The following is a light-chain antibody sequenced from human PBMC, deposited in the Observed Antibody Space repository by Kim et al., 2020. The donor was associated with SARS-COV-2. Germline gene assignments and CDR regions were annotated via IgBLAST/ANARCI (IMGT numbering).Light chain of an antibody. CDR2: GAS. CDR1: QSVSSSY. J-gene: IGKJ1*01. CDR3: QQYGSSPPWT. Sequence: PGERATLSCRASQSVSSSYLAWYQQKPGQAPRLLIYGASSRATGIPDRFSGSGSGTDFTLNISRLEPEDFAMYYCQQYGSSPPWTFGQGTKVDIK. V-gene: IGKV3-20*01.